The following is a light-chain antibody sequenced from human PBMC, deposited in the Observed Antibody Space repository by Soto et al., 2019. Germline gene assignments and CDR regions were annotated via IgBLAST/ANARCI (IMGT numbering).Light chain of an antibody. Sequence: EIQINQAPSTLSASVGYSGTITCRASQSVGNWLARYQHKPGKAPKLLIYKASSLESGVPSRFSGSGSGTESTITISSLQLADFATYYCQQYNGTFGQGTRLEIK. V-gene: IGKV1-5*03. J-gene: IGKJ5*01. CDR1: QSVGNW. CDR2: KAS. CDR3: QQYNGT.